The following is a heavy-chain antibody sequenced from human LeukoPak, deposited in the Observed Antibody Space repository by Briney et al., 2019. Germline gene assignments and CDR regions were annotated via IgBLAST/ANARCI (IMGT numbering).Heavy chain of an antibody. CDR2: ISYVGSNK. J-gene: IGHJ6*02. V-gene: IGHV3-30*18. CDR1: GFSFSMDV. Sequence: GSLRLSCEASGFSFSMDVMDAVCETPRKGLWSVVGISYVGSNKYYADSVEGRFTISSDNSKSTLFLQMNRLRAEHTAVYYCAKPVYSSNSGGYYNYAMDVWGQGTTVTVSS. D-gene: IGHD6-13*01. CDR3: AKPVYSSNSGGYYNYAMDV.